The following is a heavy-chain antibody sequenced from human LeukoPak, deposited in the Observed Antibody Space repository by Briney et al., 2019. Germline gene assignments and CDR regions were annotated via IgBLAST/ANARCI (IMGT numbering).Heavy chain of an antibody. CDR1: GGTFSSYA. J-gene: IGHJ5*02. Sequence: GASVTVSCKASGGTFSSYAISWVRQAPGQGLEWMGWISAYNGNTNYAQKLQGRVTMTTDTSTSTAYMELRSLRSDVTAVYYCARVVGAAAGTGWFDPWGQGTLVTVSS. CDR3: ARVVGAAAGTGWFDP. CDR2: ISAYNGNT. V-gene: IGHV1-18*01. D-gene: IGHD6-13*01.